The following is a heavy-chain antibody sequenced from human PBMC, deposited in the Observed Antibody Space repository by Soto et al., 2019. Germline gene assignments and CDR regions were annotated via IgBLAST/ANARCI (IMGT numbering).Heavy chain of an antibody. V-gene: IGHV1-2*04. CDR1: GYTFTGYY. D-gene: IGHD2-2*01. Sequence: GASVKVSCKASGYTFTGYYMHWVRQAPGQGLEWMGWINPNSGGTNYAQKFQGWVTMTRDTSISTAFMELSRLRSGDTAVYYCARGEAAMFAAFDIWGQGTMVTVSS. J-gene: IGHJ3*02. CDR2: INPNSGGT. CDR3: ARGEAAMFAAFDI.